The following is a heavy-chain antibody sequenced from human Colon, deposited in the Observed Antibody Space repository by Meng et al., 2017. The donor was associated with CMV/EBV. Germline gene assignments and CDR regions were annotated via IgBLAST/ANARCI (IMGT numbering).Heavy chain of an antibody. Sequence: GESLKISCAASGFTFGDYYVSWIRQAPGKGLEWVSYISDTGHTQYYADSVRGRFTVSRDNAKSSLYLEMQSLRVEDTAVYYCARVGGNSDMDVWGQGTTVTVSS. V-gene: IGHV3-11*01. CDR3: ARVGGNSDMDV. CDR1: GFTFGDYY. J-gene: IGHJ6*02. D-gene: IGHD4-23*01. CDR2: ISDTGHTQ.